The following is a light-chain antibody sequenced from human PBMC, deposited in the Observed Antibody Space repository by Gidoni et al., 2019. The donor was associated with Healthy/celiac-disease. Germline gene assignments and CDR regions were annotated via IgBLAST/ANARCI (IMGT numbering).Light chain of an antibody. CDR1: QSLLHSNVYNY. CDR3: MQALQTPYT. CDR2: LGS. Sequence: DTVMTQSPLSLPVTPGEPASISCMSSQSLLHSNVYNYLDWYLQKPGQSPQLLIYLGSNRASGVPDRFSGSGSGTDFTLKISRVEAEDVGVYYCMQALQTPYTFGQGTKLEIK. V-gene: IGKV2-28*01. J-gene: IGKJ2*01.